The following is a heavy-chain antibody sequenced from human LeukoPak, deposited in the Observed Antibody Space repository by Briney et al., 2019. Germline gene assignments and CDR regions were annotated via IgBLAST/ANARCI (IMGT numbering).Heavy chain of an antibody. Sequence: GGSLRLSCAASGFTFSSYAMHWVRQAPGKGLEWVAVISYDGSNKYYADSVKGRFTISRVNSKNTLYLQMNSLRAEDTAVYYCARDLVVAVAASTAFDYWGQGTLVTVSS. CDR2: ISYDGSNK. CDR3: ARDLVVAVAASTAFDY. V-gene: IGHV3-30*04. CDR1: GFTFSSYA. J-gene: IGHJ4*02. D-gene: IGHD6-19*01.